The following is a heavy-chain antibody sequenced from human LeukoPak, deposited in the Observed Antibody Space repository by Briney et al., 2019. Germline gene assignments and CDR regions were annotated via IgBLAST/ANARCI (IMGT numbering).Heavy chain of an antibody. CDR3: ARGDYDFWSGREGYNWFDP. CDR2: IIPIFGTA. Sequence: SVKVSCKASGGTFSSYAISWVRQAPGQGLEWMGGIIPIFGTANYAQKFQGRVTITTDESTSTAYMELSSLRSEDTAVYYCARGDYDFWSGREGYNWFDPWGQGTLVTVSS. J-gene: IGHJ5*02. CDR1: GGTFSSYA. V-gene: IGHV1-69*05. D-gene: IGHD3-3*01.